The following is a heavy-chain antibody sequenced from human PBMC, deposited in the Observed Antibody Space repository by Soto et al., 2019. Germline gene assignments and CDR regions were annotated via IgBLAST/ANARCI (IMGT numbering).Heavy chain of an antibody. CDR2: ISYDGSNK. CDR1: GFTFSSYA. J-gene: IGHJ4*02. D-gene: IGHD3-22*01. Sequence: GGSLRLSCAASGFTFSSYAMHWVRQAPGKGLEWVAVISYDGSNKYYADSVKGRFTISRDNSKNTLYLQMNSLRAEDTAVYYCAREYRDIVVVIRFDYWGQGTLVTV. CDR3: AREYRDIVVVIRFDY. V-gene: IGHV3-30-3*01.